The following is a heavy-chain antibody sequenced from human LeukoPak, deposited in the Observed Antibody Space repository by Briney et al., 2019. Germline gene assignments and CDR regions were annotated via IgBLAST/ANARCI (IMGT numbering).Heavy chain of an antibody. J-gene: IGHJ6*03. CDR2: TYYRSKWYT. D-gene: IGHD5-12*01. CDR1: GDSVSNNNAA. CDR3: ARRRTRGYSGYDKGKNYYYYMDV. Sequence: SQTLSLTCAISGDSVSNNNAAWNWIRQSPSRGLEWLGRTYYRSKWYTDYAVSVSSRITINPDASKNQFSLKLSSVTAADTAVYYCARRRTRGYSGYDKGKNYYYYMDVWGKGTTVTISS. V-gene: IGHV6-1*01.